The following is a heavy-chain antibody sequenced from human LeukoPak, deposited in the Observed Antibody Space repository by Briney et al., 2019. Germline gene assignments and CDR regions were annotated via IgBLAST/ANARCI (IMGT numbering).Heavy chain of an antibody. V-gene: IGHV3-11*04. CDR3: ARDLPQYCSGGSCYAGMDV. J-gene: IGHJ6*04. Sequence: GGSLRLSCAASGFTFSDYYMSWIRQAPGKGLEWVSYISSSSSNIYYVDSVKGRFTISRDNAKKLLYLQMNRLRDEDTAVYYCARDLPQYCSGGSCYAGMDVWGKGTTVTVSS. CDR1: GFTFSDYY. CDR2: ISSSSSNI. D-gene: IGHD2-15*01.